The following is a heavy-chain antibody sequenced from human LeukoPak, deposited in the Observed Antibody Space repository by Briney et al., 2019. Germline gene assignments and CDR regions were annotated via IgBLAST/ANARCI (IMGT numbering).Heavy chain of an antibody. CDR1: GFTFSSYG. Sequence: GRSLRLSCAASGFTFSSYGMHWVRQAPGKGLEWVAVISYDGSNKYYADSVKGRFTISRDNSKNTLYLQMNSLRAEDTAVYYCAKELRGYSYGLRNYWFDPWGQGTLVTVSS. J-gene: IGHJ5*02. D-gene: IGHD5-18*01. CDR2: ISYDGSNK. CDR3: AKELRGYSYGLRNYWFDP. V-gene: IGHV3-30*18.